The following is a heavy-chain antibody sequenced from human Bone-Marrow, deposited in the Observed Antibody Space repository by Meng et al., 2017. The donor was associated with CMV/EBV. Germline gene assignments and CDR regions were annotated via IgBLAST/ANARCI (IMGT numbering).Heavy chain of an antibody. CDR3: ARDSKGAAPSYYCGIDF. CDR2: ISAYKGNT. V-gene: IGHV1-18*01. Sequence: ASVTVTRKASGYTFTSYGISWVRQAPGQGLEWMGWISAYKGNTNYAQKLQGRVTMTTDTSTSTPYMELRSLRSDDTAVYYCARDSKGAAPSYYCGIDFWGQGTTVTVSS. CDR1: GYTFTSYG. J-gene: IGHJ6*02. D-gene: IGHD2-2*01.